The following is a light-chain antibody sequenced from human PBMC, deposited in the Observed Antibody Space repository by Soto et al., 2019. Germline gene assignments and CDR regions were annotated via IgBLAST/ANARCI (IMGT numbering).Light chain of an antibody. CDR1: QSISTW. J-gene: IGKJ4*01. CDR3: QLYNTYPLT. Sequence: DIQMTQSPSTLSASVGDRVTITCRASQSISTWLAWYQQKPGKAPKLLIYKASSLEGGVPSRFGGSGSGTLFNITNSSLQPDTFATYYCQLYNTYPLTFDGGTTVVIK. CDR2: KAS. V-gene: IGKV1-5*03.